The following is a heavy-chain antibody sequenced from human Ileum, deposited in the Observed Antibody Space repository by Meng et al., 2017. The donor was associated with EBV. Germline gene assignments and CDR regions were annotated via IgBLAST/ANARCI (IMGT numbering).Heavy chain of an antibody. CDR2: INHRGGA. CDR3: ASHPGGNSQYYSSGDDY. CDR1: GGSFSGYY. Sequence: QLRQWWVVLLKPSGTLSLTCAVYGGSFSGYYWSWIRQPPGKGLEWIGEINHRGGAFYNPSLKSRVTMSIDTSKNQFSLKLNSVTAADTAVYYCASHPGGNSQYYSSGDDYWGQGALVTVSS. J-gene: IGHJ4*02. V-gene: IGHV4-34*01. D-gene: IGHD3-22*01.